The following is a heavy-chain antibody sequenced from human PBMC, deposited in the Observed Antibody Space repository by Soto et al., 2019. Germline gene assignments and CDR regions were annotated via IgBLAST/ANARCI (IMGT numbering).Heavy chain of an antibody. V-gene: IGHV1-2*04. CDR1: GYAFTGYY. D-gene: IGHD2-2*03. J-gene: IGHJ3*02. CDR3: ARLDIVREEDAFDI. CDR2: INPNSGGT. Sequence: GASVKVSCKASGYAFTGYYMHWVRQAPGQGLEWMGWINPNSGGTNYAQKFQGWVTMTRDTSISTAYMELSRLRSDDTAVYYCARLDIVREEDAFDIWGQGTMVTVSS.